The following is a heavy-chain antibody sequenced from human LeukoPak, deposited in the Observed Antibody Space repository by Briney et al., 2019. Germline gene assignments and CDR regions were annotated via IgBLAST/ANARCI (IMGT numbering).Heavy chain of an antibody. V-gene: IGHV4-59*01. Sequence: SETLSLTCTVSGDSFNTYYCSWIRQPPGKGLEWIGYMFYSGSTNYNPSFRSRVTISVDTSKNQFSLNLHSVTAADTALYYCARVGQWQYYFDYWGQGTLVTVSS. D-gene: IGHD6-19*01. J-gene: IGHJ4*02. CDR1: GDSFNTYY. CDR3: ARVGQWQYYFDY. CDR2: MFYSGST.